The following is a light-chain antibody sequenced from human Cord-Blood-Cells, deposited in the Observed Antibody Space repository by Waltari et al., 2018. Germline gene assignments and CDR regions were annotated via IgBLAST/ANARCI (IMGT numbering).Light chain of an antibody. J-gene: IGKJ1*01. CDR3: QQYNSYSPWT. CDR1: QSISSW. Sequence: DIQMTQSPSTLSASVGDRVTITCRASQSISSWLAWYQQKPGKAPKLLIYDAFSLESGVPEMFSGSGSGTEFTLTISSLQPDDFATYYCQQYNSYSPWTFGQGTKVEIK. V-gene: IGKV1-5*01. CDR2: DAF.